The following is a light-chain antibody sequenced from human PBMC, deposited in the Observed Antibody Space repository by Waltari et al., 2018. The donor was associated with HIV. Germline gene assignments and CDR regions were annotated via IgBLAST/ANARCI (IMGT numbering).Light chain of an antibody. V-gene: IGLV2-14*03. CDR1: NNDVGDYIH. J-gene: IGLJ1*01. CDR3: TAYKYSTRSYV. Sequence: QSALTQPASVSGSPGQSITISCIGSNNDVGDYIHVAWYQQHPDKAPKLLIYDVTNRPPGVSNRFSCSKSGNTASLAISGLQAEDEADYFCTAYKYSTRSYVFGTGTKVTVL. CDR2: DVT.